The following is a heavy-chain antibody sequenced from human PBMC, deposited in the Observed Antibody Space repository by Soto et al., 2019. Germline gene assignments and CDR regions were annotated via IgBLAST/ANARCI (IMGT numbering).Heavy chain of an antibody. Sequence: SGGSLRLACAASGFAFSNFAMSWVRQAPGKGLEWVSAISGSGDSTYYTDSVKGRFTISRDISKNTLYLQMHSLRAEDTALYYCAKSFSSNWYDYFNYWGQGTLVTVSS. D-gene: IGHD6-13*01. V-gene: IGHV3-23*01. CDR2: ISGSGDST. J-gene: IGHJ4*02. CDR3: AKSFSSNWYDYFNY. CDR1: GFAFSNFA.